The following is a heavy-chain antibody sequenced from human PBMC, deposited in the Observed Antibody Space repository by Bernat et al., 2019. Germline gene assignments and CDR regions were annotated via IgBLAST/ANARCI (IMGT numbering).Heavy chain of an antibody. J-gene: IGHJ5*02. D-gene: IGHD3-16*01. CDR3: ARGKRWGSSFDP. CDR1: GGSFSDVY. V-gene: IGHV4-34*01. CDR2: INHNGET. Sequence: QVQLRQWGAGLLKPSETLSLTCGVFGGSFSDVYWSWIRQPPGKGLEWIGEINHNGETYYNQSLETRVTISVDTSKSQFSLSLTSVTAADTAVYYCARGKRWGSSFDPWGQGTLVTISS.